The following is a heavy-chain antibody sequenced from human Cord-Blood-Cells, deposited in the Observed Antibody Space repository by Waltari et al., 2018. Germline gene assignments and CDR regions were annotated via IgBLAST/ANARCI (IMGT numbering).Heavy chain of an antibody. CDR3: TRLYSSSSDY. J-gene: IGHJ4*02. CDR1: GFTFSGSA. V-gene: IGHV3-73*02. D-gene: IGHD6-6*01. CDR2: IRSKANSYAT. Sequence: EVQLVESGGGLVQPGGSLKLSCAASGFTFSGSAMHWVRQASGKGLEWVGRIRSKANSYATAYAASVKGRFTISRDDSKNTAYLQMNSLKTEDTAVYYCTRLYSSSSDYWGQGTLVTVSS.